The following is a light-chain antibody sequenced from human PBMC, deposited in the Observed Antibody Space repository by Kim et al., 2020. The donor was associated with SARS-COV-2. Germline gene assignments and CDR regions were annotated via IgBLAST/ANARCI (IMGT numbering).Light chain of an antibody. CDR2: QDS. Sequence: SSELTQPPSVSVSPGQTASITCSGDKLGDKYACWYQQKPGQSPVLVIYQDSKRPSGIPERFSGSNSGNTATLTISGTQAMDEADYYCQAWESSTVV. CDR3: QAWESSTVV. V-gene: IGLV3-1*01. CDR1: KLGDKY. J-gene: IGLJ2*01.